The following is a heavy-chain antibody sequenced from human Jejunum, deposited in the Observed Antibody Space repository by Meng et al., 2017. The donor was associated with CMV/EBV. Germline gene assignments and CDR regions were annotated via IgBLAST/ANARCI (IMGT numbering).Heavy chain of an antibody. Sequence: FSSYALHWVSQGPGRRLEWVAVISFDGSSKYYADSVRGRFTISRDNSNNTLYLQMNSLRGEDAAVYYCARVRSTSFGVIIYALDVWGQGTTVTVSS. D-gene: IGHD3-3*01. CDR3: ARVRSTSFGVIIYALDV. J-gene: IGHJ6*02. V-gene: IGHV3-30-3*01. CDR1: FSSYA. CDR2: ISFDGSSK.